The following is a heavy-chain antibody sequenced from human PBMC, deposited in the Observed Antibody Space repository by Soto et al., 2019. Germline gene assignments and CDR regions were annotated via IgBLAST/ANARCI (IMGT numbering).Heavy chain of an antibody. Sequence: GGSLRLSCAASGFTFSSYAMHWVRQAPGKGLEWVAVISYDGSNKYYADSVKGRFTISRDNSKNTLYLQMNSLRAEDTAVYYCARDTPLFEDYYYYYGMDVWGQGTTVTVSS. J-gene: IGHJ6*02. V-gene: IGHV3-30-3*01. D-gene: IGHD3-16*01. CDR2: ISYDGSNK. CDR3: ARDTPLFEDYYYYYGMDV. CDR1: GFTFSSYA.